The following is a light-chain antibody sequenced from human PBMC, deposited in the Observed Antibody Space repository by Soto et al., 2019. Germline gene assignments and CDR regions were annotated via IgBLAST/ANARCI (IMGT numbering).Light chain of an antibody. Sequence: QCALTQPASVYGSPGQSITISCTGTSSDVGGYNYVSWYQQHPGKAPKLMIYDVSNRPSGVSNRFSGSKSGNTASLTISGLQAEDEADYYCSSYTSSSIYVFGTGTKVTVL. CDR1: SSDVGGYNY. V-gene: IGLV2-14*01. J-gene: IGLJ1*01. CDR3: SSYTSSSIYV. CDR2: DVS.